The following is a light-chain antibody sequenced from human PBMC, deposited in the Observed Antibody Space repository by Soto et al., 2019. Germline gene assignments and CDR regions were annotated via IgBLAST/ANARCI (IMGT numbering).Light chain of an antibody. CDR2: KAS. V-gene: IGKV1-5*03. Sequence: DIQMTQSPSTLSASVGDRVTITCRASQSIVSWLAWYQQKPGKAPKVLIYKASSLESGVPSRFSGSGSGTEFPLTISSLQPDDLATYYCPHHNSYPRTFGQGTKVEI. CDR3: PHHNSYPRT. CDR1: QSIVSW. J-gene: IGKJ1*01.